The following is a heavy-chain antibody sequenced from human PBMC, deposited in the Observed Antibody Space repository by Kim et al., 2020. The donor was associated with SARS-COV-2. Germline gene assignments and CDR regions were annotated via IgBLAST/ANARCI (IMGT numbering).Heavy chain of an antibody. CDR3: AKGRVVVTATPFDY. J-gene: IGHJ4*02. D-gene: IGHD2-21*02. Sequence: GGSLRLSCAASGFTFSSYGMHWVRQAPGKGLEWVAVISYDGSNKYYADSVKGRFTISRDNSKNTLYLQMNSLRAEDTAVYYCAKGRVVVTATPFDYWGQGTLVTVSS. CDR1: GFTFSSYG. CDR2: ISYDGSNK. V-gene: IGHV3-30*18.